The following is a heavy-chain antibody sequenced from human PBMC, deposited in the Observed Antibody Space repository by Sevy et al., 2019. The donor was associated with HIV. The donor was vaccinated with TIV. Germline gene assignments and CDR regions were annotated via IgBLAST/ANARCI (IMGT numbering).Heavy chain of an antibody. CDR2: IWSDGSNN. Sequence: GGSLRLSCAASGFTFSSYGMHWVRQSPGKGLEWVAVIWSDGSNNYYADSVKGRFTISRDNSKNTLYLQMNSLRGEDTAVYYCARDGLSSGWLFDSWGQGTLVTVSS. CDR1: GFTFSSYG. V-gene: IGHV3-33*01. D-gene: IGHD6-19*01. J-gene: IGHJ4*02. CDR3: ARDGLSSGWLFDS.